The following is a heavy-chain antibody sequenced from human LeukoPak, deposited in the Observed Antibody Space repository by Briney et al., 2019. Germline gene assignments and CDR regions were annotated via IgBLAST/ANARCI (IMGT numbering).Heavy chain of an antibody. V-gene: IGHV1-69*01. CDR3: ARGGYFDWSEVYFDY. D-gene: IGHD3-9*01. Sequence: ASVKVSCKASGGTFSSYAISWVRQAPGQGLEWMGGIIPIFGTANYAQKFQGRVTITADESTSTAYMELRSLRSDDTAVYYCARGGYFDWSEVYFDYWGQGTLVTVSS. J-gene: IGHJ4*02. CDR1: GGTFSSYA. CDR2: IIPIFGTA.